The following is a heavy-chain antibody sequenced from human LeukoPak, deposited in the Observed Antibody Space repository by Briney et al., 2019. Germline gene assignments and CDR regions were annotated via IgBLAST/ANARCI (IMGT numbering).Heavy chain of an antibody. D-gene: IGHD6-19*01. J-gene: IGHJ4*02. CDR1: GGSISSNSYY. CDR2: MYYSGST. Sequence: SETLSLTCTVSGGSISSNSYYWGWIRQSPGKGLEWIVSMYYSGSTYYNPSLKSRVTISVDTSKNQFSLKLSSVTAADTAVYYCARWAVAPRDFDYWGQGTLVTVSS. V-gene: IGHV4-39*01. CDR3: ARWAVAPRDFDY.